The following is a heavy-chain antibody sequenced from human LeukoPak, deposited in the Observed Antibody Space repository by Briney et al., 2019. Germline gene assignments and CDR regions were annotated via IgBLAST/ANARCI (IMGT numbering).Heavy chain of an antibody. CDR1: GYTLTELS. CDR3: ATTSMVRGVYYYYYYGMDV. D-gene: IGHD3-10*01. V-gene: IGHV1-24*01. Sequence: ASVKVSCKVSGYTLTELSMHWVRQAPGKGPEWMGGFDPEDGETIYAQKFQGRVTMTEDTSTDTAYMELSSLRSEDTAVYYCATTSMVRGVYYYYYYGMDVWGKGTTVTVSS. CDR2: FDPEDGET. J-gene: IGHJ6*04.